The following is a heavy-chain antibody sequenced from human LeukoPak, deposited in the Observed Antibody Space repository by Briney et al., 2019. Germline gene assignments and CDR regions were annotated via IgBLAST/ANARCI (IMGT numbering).Heavy chain of an antibody. J-gene: IGHJ4*02. CDR2: INHSGST. V-gene: IGHV4-34*01. Sequence: KASETVSLTCAVYGGAFSGYYWSWIRQPPGKGLEWIGEINHSGSTNYNPSLKSRVTISVDTSKNQFSLKLSSVTAADTAVYYCARVVDTARPFDYWGQGTLVTVSS. CDR3: ARVVDTARPFDY. CDR1: GGAFSGYY. D-gene: IGHD5-18*01.